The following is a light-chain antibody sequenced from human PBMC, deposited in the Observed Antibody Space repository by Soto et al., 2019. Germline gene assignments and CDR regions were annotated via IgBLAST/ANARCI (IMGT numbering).Light chain of an antibody. Sequence: DVQITQSPSAVSASVGDTVTITCRASQSVSGWLAWYQQKPGKAPKLLIYDVSALPRGVPPRFSGSGSGTQFTLTISGLQPDDFATYYCQQYESFSATFGPGTKVDIK. J-gene: IGKJ1*01. CDR3: QQYESFSAT. CDR1: QSVSGW. V-gene: IGKV1-5*01. CDR2: DVS.